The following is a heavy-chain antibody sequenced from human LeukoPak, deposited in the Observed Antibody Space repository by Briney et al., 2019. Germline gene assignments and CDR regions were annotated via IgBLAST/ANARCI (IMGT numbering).Heavy chain of an antibody. CDR1: GDTLIGYY. CDR3: ARVYYDSSGFEYFQD. CDR2: INTNSGGT. J-gene: IGHJ1*01. V-gene: IGHV1-2*02. Sequence: ASVKDSCKDSGDTLIGYYMHWVRQEPGQGVGWMGWINTNSGGTNDAQKFQSRVTMTRDTTISTAYMELSRLTSADTAAYYCARVYYDSSGFEYFQDWGQGTLVTVSS. D-gene: IGHD3-22*01.